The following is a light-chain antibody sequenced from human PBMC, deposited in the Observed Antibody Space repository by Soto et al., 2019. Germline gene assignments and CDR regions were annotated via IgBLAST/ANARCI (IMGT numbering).Light chain of an antibody. CDR3: QQYNNWPYT. V-gene: IGKV3-15*01. J-gene: IGKJ2*01. CDR1: QSINRD. CDR2: DAS. Sequence: ETEMTQSPATLSVSPGERATLACSASQSINRDLTWYQKKPGQAPRLLMHDASARATSIPARFSGSGSGTEFTLTISSLQSEDIAVYYCQQYNNWPYTFGQGTKVEI.